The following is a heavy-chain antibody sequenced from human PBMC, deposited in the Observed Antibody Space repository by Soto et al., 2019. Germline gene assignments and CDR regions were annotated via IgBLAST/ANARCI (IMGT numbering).Heavy chain of an antibody. V-gene: IGHV1-46*01. D-gene: IGHD6-19*01. CDR1: GYTFTSYY. CDR3: AREYGGGWFDY. CDR2: INPSGGST. Sequence: QVQLVQSGAEVKKPGASVKVSCKASGYTFTSYYMHWVRQAPGQGLEWMGIINPSGGSTSYAQKFQGRVTMTRDTSTSTVDMELSSLGSEDTAVYYCAREYGGGWFDYWGQGTLVTVSS. J-gene: IGHJ4*02.